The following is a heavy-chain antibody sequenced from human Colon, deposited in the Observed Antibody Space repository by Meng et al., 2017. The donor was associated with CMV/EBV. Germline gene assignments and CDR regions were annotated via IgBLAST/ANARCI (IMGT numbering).Heavy chain of an antibody. J-gene: IGHJ5*02. CDR1: GYSFTTHW. CDR2: IYPGNSES. Sequence: GGSLRLSCKASGYSFTTHWIAWVRQMPGKGLEWMGIIYPGNSESRYSPSFQGQVTISADKSISTAFLQWGSLKASDTGVYYCARGSVYSSSAWFDPWGQGTLVTVSS. D-gene: IGHD3-22*01. CDR3: ARGSVYSSSAWFDP. V-gene: IGHV5-51*01.